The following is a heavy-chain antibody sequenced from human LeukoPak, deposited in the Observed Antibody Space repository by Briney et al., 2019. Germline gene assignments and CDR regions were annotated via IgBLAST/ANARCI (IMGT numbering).Heavy chain of an antibody. J-gene: IGHJ6*03. CDR3: ATSGSSGSADYYYMDV. D-gene: IGHD6-19*01. Sequence: GGSLRLSCAASGFTFSSYAMSWVRQAPGKGLEWVSAISGSGGSTYYADSVKGRFTISRDNSKNTLYLQMNSLRAEDTAVYYCATSGSSGSADYYYMDVWGKGTTVTVSS. V-gene: IGHV3-23*01. CDR1: GFTFSSYA. CDR2: ISGSGGST.